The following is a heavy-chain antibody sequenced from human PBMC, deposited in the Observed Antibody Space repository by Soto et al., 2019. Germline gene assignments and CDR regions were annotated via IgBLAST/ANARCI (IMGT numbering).Heavy chain of an antibody. D-gene: IGHD3-16*02. CDR1: GFTFSSYG. CDR2: ISYDGSDK. CDR3: AKALGELSPESYDH. Sequence: QVQLVESGGGVVQPGRSLRLSCAASGFTFSSYGMHWVRQAPGKGLEWVAVISYDGSDKYYADSVKGRFTISRDNSKNTLNLQRNSLRAGGTAVYYCAKALGELSPESYDHWGQRTPITVSS. V-gene: IGHV3-30*18. J-gene: IGHJ4*02.